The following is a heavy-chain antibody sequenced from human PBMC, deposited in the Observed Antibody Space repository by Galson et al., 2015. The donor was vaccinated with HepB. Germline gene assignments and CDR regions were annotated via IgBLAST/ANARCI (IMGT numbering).Heavy chain of an antibody. CDR3: ARTRGRSDYDAFDM. J-gene: IGHJ3*02. V-gene: IGHV1-46*04. CDR1: GYTFTSYS. Sequence: SVKVSCKASGYTFTSYSMHWVRQAPGQGLEWMGIVNPSGVNTSYAQNLQGRLTMTRDTSTSTVYMELSSLRSEDTAVYYCARTRGRSDYDAFDMWGQGTMVTVSS. D-gene: IGHD3-16*01. CDR2: VNPSGVNT.